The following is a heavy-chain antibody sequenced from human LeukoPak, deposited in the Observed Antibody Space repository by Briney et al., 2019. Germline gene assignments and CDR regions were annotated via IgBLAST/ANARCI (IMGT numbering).Heavy chain of an antibody. CDR3: ARGVLRFLEWSITEGGYFDY. V-gene: IGHV3-53*01. J-gene: IGHJ4*02. D-gene: IGHD3-3*01. CDR1: GFTVSSNS. Sequence: GGSLRLSCAVSGFTVSSNSMSWVRQAPGKGLEWVSVIYSGDRTYYADSVKGRFTISRDNAKNSLYLQMNSLRAEDTAVYYCARGVLRFLEWSITEGGYFDYWGQGTLVTVSS. CDR2: IYSGDRT.